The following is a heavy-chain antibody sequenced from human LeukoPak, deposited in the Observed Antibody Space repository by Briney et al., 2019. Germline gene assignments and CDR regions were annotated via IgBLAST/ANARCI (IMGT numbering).Heavy chain of an antibody. J-gene: IGHJ6*02. CDR3: AKDSLNLISTIFGVVRDYYYYAMDV. CDR2: ISGDGGGT. Sequence: GGSLRLSCAASGFTFDDYAMHWVRQVPGKGLEWVSRISGDGGGTYYADSVKGRFTISRDNSKKSLFLQMNSLTTEDTALYYCAKDSLNLISTIFGVVRDYYYYAMDVWGQGTTVTVSS. V-gene: IGHV3-43*02. CDR1: GFTFDDYA. D-gene: IGHD3-3*01.